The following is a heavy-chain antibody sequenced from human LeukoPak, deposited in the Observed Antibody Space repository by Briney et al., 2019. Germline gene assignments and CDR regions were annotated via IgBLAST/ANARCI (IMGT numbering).Heavy chain of an antibody. D-gene: IGHD2-2*01. CDR3: ARQGPCSSTSCYGGPDNWFDP. J-gene: IGHJ5*02. Sequence: GESLKISCKGSGYSFTSYWIGWVRQMPGKGLEWMGIIYPGDSDTRYSPSFQGQVTISADKSISTAYLQWSSLKASDTAMYYCARQGPCSSTSCYGGPDNWFDPWGQGTLVTVSS. CDR1: GYSFTSYW. V-gene: IGHV5-51*01. CDR2: IYPGDSDT.